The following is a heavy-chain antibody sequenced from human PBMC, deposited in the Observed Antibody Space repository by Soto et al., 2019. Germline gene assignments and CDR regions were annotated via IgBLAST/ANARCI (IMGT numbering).Heavy chain of an antibody. J-gene: IGHJ4*02. Sequence: ASVKVSCKASGYTFTSYYMHWVRQAPGQGLEWMGIINPSGGSTSYAQKFQGRVTMTRDMSTSTVYMELSSLRSEDTAVYYCARVWYYYDSSGYLGPRYDYWGQGTLVTVAS. V-gene: IGHV1-46*01. CDR1: GYTFTSYY. CDR3: ARVWYYYDSSGYLGPRYDY. D-gene: IGHD3-22*01. CDR2: INPSGGST.